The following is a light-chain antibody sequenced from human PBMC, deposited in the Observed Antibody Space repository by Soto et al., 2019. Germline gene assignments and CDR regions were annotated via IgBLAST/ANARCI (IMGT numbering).Light chain of an antibody. J-gene: IGLJ3*02. CDR2: GNS. V-gene: IGLV1-40*01. CDR1: SSNIGGGYD. Sequence: QSVLTQPPSVSGAPGQRVTISCTGSSSNIGGGYDVHWYQQLPGTAPKLIIYGNSNRPAGVPDRFSGSKSGTSASLAITGLQAEDEADYYCQSYDSSLSALFGGGTQLTVL. CDR3: QSYDSSLSAL.